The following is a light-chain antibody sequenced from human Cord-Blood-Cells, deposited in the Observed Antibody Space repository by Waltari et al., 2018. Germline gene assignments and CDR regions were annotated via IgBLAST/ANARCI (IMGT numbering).Light chain of an antibody. CDR1: SSNIGAGYD. J-gene: IGLJ3*02. V-gene: IGLV1-40*01. CDR3: QSYDSSLSGWV. Sequence: QSVLTQPPSVSGAPGQRVTISCTGSSSNIGAGYDVHWYQQLPGTAPKLLIYGSSNRPSGVPDRSSGSKAGTSASLAITGLQAEDEADYYCQSYDSSLSGWVFGGGTKLTVL. CDR2: GSS.